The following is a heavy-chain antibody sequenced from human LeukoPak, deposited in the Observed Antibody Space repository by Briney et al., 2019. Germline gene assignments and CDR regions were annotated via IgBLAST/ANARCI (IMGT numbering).Heavy chain of an antibody. CDR2: IYYSGST. CDR3: ARGFGYSSGWYNWFDL. V-gene: IGHV4-39*07. CDR1: GGSISSRSYY. Sequence: SETLSLTCTVSGGSISSRSYYWGWIRQPPGKGLEWIGSIYYSGSTYYNPSLKSRVTISVDTSKNQFSLKLSSVTAADTAVYYCARGFGYSSGWYNWFDLWGQGTLVTVSS. J-gene: IGHJ5*02. D-gene: IGHD6-19*01.